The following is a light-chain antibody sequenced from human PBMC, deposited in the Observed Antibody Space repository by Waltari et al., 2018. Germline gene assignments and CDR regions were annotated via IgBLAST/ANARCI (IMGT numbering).Light chain of an antibody. V-gene: IGLV2-18*01. CDR3: SLYTSSSTWV. Sequence: QSALTQPPSVSGSPGQSVTISCTVTSSDFGSYNRVSWYQQPPGTAPKLIFYDVMDRHSGVPDSFSGSKSGNTASLTISGLQTEDEADYYCSLYTSSSTWVFGGGTKLTVL. CDR1: SSDFGSYNR. J-gene: IGLJ3*02. CDR2: DVM.